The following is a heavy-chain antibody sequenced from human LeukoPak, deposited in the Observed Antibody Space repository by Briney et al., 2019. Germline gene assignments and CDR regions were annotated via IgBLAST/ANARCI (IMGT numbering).Heavy chain of an antibody. V-gene: IGHV3-30-3*01. J-gene: IGHJ4*02. CDR2: ISYDGSKD. CDR3: ARARDYFDC. CDR1: GFTFSNFA. Sequence: GGSLRLSCAASGFTFSNFAMHWVRQAPDKGLEWVAVISYDGSKDYYADSVKGRFTISRDDSENTLYLQMNSLRTEDTAAYYCARARDYFDCWGPGTLVTVSS.